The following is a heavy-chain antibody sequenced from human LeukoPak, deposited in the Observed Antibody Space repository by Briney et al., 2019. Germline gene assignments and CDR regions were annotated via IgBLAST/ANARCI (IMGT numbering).Heavy chain of an antibody. D-gene: IGHD3-10*01. J-gene: IGHJ4*02. Sequence: PSETLSLTCTVSGYSISSGYYWGWIRQPPGKGLEWIGSIYHSGSTYYNPSLKSRVTISVDTSKNQFSLKLSSVTAADTAVYYCAHYMAAWGYWGQGTLVTVSS. CDR1: GYSISSGYY. CDR3: AHYMAAWGY. V-gene: IGHV4-38-2*02. CDR2: IYHSGST.